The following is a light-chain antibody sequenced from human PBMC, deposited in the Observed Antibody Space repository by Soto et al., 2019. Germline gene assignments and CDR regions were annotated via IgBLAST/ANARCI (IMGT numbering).Light chain of an antibody. CDR3: SSYTSSSTLV. J-gene: IGLJ1*01. V-gene: IGLV2-14*01. CDR2: EVS. CDR1: SSNLGAGYD. Sequence: QSVLTQPPSVSGAPGQRVTISCTGSSSNLGAGYDAHWYQQHPGKAPKLMIYEVSNRPSGVSNRFSGSKSGNTASLTISGLQAEDEADYYCSSYTSSSTLVFGTGTKVTVL.